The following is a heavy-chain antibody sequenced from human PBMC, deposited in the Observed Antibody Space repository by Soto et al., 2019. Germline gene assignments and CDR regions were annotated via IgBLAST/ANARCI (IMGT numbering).Heavy chain of an antibody. CDR2: ISAYNGNT. J-gene: IGHJ4*02. Sequence: ASVKVSCKASGYTFTSYGISWVRQAPGQGLEWMGWISAYNGNTNYAQKLQGRVTMTTDTSTSTAYMELRSLRSDDTAVYYCARVPYCSGGSCYRADFDYWGQGTLVTVSS. CDR1: GYTFTSYG. CDR3: ARVPYCSGGSCYRADFDY. V-gene: IGHV1-18*01. D-gene: IGHD2-15*01.